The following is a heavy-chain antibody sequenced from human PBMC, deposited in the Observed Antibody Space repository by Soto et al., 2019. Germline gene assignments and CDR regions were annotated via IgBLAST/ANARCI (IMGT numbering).Heavy chain of an antibody. D-gene: IGHD3-10*01. CDR3: TTVYCGSGTRY. V-gene: IGHV3-15*01. CDR1: VFTFSNAW. Sequence: VGSLRLSCASSVFTFSNAWMSCVRHSPGKWLEWVGRIKSKIDGGTTDYAAPVKGRFTVSRDDSKNTLYLQMSSLKTEDTAVYYCTTVYCGSGTRYWGQGSLVSVSS. CDR2: IKSKIDGGTT. J-gene: IGHJ4*02.